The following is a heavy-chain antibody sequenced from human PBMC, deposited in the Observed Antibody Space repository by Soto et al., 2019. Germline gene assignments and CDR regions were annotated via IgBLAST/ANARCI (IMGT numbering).Heavy chain of an antibody. D-gene: IGHD2-2*01. CDR3: AGRCHGTNCLAHFDY. Sequence: SVKVSCKASGGTVNNYVINWVRQAPGQGLEWMAGIIPIFGTPNYAQKFQGRVTITADKSTSTAYMELNSLRSEDTAVYYCAGRCHGTNCLAHFDYWGQGTLVTVS. CDR2: IIPIFGTP. J-gene: IGHJ4*02. V-gene: IGHV1-69*06. CDR1: GGTVNNYV.